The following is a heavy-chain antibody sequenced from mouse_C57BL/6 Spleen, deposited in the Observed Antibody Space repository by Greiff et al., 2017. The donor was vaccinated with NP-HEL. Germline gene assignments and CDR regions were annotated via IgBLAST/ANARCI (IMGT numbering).Heavy chain of an antibody. CDR2: IHPSDSDT. CDR3: AIEELRPYYIDY. Sequence: QVQLQQPGAELVKPGASVKVSCKASGYTFTSYWMHWVKQRPGQGLEWIGRIHPSDSDTNYNQKFKGKATLTVDKSSSTAYLKLSSLTSEDSAVYYCAIEELRPYYIDYWGQGTTLTVSS. D-gene: IGHD1-2*01. J-gene: IGHJ2*01. V-gene: IGHV1-74*01. CDR1: GYTFTSYW.